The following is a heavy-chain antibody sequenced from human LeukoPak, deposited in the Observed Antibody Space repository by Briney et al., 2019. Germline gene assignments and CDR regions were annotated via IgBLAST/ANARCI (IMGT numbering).Heavy chain of an antibody. Sequence: GASVKVSCKASGYTFISYYMHWVRQAPGQGLEWMGIINPSGGSTSYAQKFQGRVTMTRDMSTSTVYMELSSLRSEDTAVYYCARAVYSTSGFDPWGQGTLVTVSS. J-gene: IGHJ5*02. V-gene: IGHV1-46*01. CDR1: GYTFISYY. CDR2: INPSGGST. D-gene: IGHD2-2*01. CDR3: ARAVYSTSGFDP.